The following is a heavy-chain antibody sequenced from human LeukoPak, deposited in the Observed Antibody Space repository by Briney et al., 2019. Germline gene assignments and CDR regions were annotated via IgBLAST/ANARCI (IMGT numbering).Heavy chain of an antibody. J-gene: IGHJ6*02. V-gene: IGHV3-9*01. CDR3: ARDPPGYDFWSGYYTYYYYGMDV. CDR1: GFTFDDYA. Sequence: PGRSLRLSCAASGFTFDDYAMHWVRQAPGKGLEWVSGISWNSGSIGYADSVKGRFTISRDNAKNSLYLQMNSLRAEDTAVYYCARDPPGYDFWSGYYTYYYYGMDVWGQGTTVTVSS. D-gene: IGHD3-3*01. CDR2: ISWNSGSI.